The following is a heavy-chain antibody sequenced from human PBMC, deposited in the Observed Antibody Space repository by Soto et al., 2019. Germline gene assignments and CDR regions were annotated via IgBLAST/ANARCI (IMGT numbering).Heavy chain of an antibody. D-gene: IGHD6-19*01. J-gene: IGHJ4*02. CDR1: GYTFTGYY. V-gene: IGHV1-2*02. CDR3: ARVGGRQWLVLNY. CDR2: INPNSGGT. Sequence: ASVKVSCKXSGYTFTGYYMHWVRQAPGQGLEWMGWINPNSGGTNYAQKFQGRVTMTRDTSISTAYMELSRLRSDDTAVYYCARVGGRQWLVLNYWGQGTLVTVSS.